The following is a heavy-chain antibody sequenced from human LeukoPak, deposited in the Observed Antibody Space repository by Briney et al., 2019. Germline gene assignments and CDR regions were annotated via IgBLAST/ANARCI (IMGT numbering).Heavy chain of an antibody. CDR2: IYHSGST. J-gene: IGHJ4*02. V-gene: IGHV4-38-2*02. Sequence: PSETLSLTCTVSGYSISSGYYWGWIRQPPGKGLEWIGSIYHSGSTYYNPSLKSRVTISVDTSKNQFSLKLSSVTAADTAVYYCALRTSEDYWGQGTLVTVSS. CDR3: ALRTSEDY. CDR1: GYSISSGYY. D-gene: IGHD1-1*01.